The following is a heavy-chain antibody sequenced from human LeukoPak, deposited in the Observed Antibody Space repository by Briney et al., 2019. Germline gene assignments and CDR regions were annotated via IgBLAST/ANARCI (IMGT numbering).Heavy chain of an antibody. CDR1: GFTFSSYE. V-gene: IGHV3-48*03. J-gene: IGHJ3*02. D-gene: IGHD3-16*01. CDR2: ISSSGSTI. CDR3: ARVAGGDPPSDAFDI. Sequence: GGSLRLSCAASGFTFSSYEMNWVRQAPGKGLEWVSYISSSGSTIYYADSVKGRFTISRDNAKNSLYLQMNSLRAEDTAVYYCARVAGGDPPSDAFDIWGQGTMVTVSS.